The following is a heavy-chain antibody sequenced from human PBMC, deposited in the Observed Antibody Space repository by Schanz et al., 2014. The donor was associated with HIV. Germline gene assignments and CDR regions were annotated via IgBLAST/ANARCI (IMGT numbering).Heavy chain of an antibody. CDR2: INPNSGGT. J-gene: IGHJ4*02. CDR3: ARDQNVISMVRGVMGGVDY. Sequence: QVQLVQSGAEVKKPGASVKVSCKASGYTFTGYYMHWVRQAPGQGLEWMGWINPNSGGTNYAQKFQVRVTMTRDTSLSVVYMELSRLRSDDTAVYYCARDQNVISMVRGVMGGVDYWGQGTLVTVSS. CDR1: GYTFTGYY. D-gene: IGHD3-10*01. V-gene: IGHV1-2*02.